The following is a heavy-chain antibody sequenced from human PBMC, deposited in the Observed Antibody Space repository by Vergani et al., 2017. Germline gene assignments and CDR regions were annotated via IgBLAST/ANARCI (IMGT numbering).Heavy chain of an antibody. D-gene: IGHD3-9*01. CDR1: GYTFTSYG. J-gene: IGHJ6*02. V-gene: IGHV1-18*01. CDR3: ARDRRLSSRPLRYFDGLNYYYDGMDV. Sequence: QVQLVQSGAEVKKPGASVKVSCKASGYTFTSYGISWVRQAPGQGLEWMGWISAYNGNTNSAQKLQGRVTMTRDTSTSTVYMELSSLRSEDTAVYYCARDRRLSSRPLRYFDGLNYYYDGMDVWGQGTTVTVSS. CDR2: ISAYNGNT.